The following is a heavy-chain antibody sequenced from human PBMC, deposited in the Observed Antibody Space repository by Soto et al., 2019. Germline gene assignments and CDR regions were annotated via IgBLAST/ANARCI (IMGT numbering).Heavy chain of an antibody. CDR3: AKGGTTIPNSGHYYYYGMDV. CDR2: ISGSGGST. V-gene: IGHV3-23*01. J-gene: IGHJ6*02. Sequence: GGSLRLSCAASGFTFSSYAMIWVRQAPGKGLEWVSAISGSGGSTYYADSVKGRFTISRDNSKNTLYLQMNSLRAEDTAVYYCAKGGTTIPNSGHYYYYGMDVWGQGTTVTVSS. D-gene: IGHD5-12*01. CDR1: GFTFSSYA.